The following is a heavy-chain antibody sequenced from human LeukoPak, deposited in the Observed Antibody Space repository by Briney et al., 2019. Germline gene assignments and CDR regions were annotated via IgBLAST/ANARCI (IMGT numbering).Heavy chain of an antibody. Sequence: SETLSLTCTVSGGSISSYYWSWIRQPPGKGLEWIGYIYYSGSTNYNPSLKSRVTISVDTSKNQFSLKLSSVTAADTAVYYCARHGGSSGFFDYWGQGTLVTVSS. D-gene: IGHD3-22*01. J-gene: IGHJ4*02. CDR3: ARHGGSSGFFDY. CDR2: IYYSGST. V-gene: IGHV4-59*08. CDR1: GGSISSYY.